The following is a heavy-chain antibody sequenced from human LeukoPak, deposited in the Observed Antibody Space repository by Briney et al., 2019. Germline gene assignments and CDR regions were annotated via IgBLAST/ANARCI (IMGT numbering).Heavy chain of an antibody. Sequence: GRSLRLSCAASGFAFEDYAMHWVRQAPGKGLEWVSGISWNSGSIGYADSVKGRFTISRDNAKNSLYLQMNSLRAEDTALYYCAKDVLTATTFDSGMNVWGQGTTVTVSS. CDR2: ISWNSGSI. CDR1: GFAFEDYA. J-gene: IGHJ6*02. V-gene: IGHV3-9*01. D-gene: IGHD1-20*01. CDR3: AKDVLTATTFDSGMNV.